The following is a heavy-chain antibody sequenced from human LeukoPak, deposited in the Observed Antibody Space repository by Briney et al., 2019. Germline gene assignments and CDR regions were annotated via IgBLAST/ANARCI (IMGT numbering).Heavy chain of an antibody. Sequence: SVKVSCRASGGTFNTYAINWVRQAPGQGLEWMGGIIPVFGTANYAQKFQGRVTITTDESTSTAYMELSSLRSEDTAVYYCARDQDTNNWFDPWGQGTLVTVSS. V-gene: IGHV1-69*05. D-gene: IGHD2-8*01. CDR1: GGTFNTYA. J-gene: IGHJ5*02. CDR3: ARDQDTNNWFDP. CDR2: IIPVFGTA.